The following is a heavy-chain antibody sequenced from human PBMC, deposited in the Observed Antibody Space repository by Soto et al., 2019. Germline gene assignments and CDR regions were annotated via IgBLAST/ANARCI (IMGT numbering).Heavy chain of an antibody. CDR2: IYYSGST. CDR1: GGSISSGDYY. J-gene: IGHJ4*02. Sequence: TLSLTCTVSGGSISSGDYYWGWIRQPSGKGLEWIGYIYYSGSTYYNPSLKSRVTISVDTSKNQFSLKLSSVTAADTAVYYCARGDWNYLGYWGQGTLVTVSS. V-gene: IGHV4-30-4*01. CDR3: ARGDWNYLGY. D-gene: IGHD1-1*01.